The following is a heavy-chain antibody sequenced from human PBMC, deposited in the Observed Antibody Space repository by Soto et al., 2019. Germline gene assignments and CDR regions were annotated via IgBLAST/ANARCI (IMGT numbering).Heavy chain of an antibody. CDR1: GGTFSSYA. CDR3: AIPHYYDSSGSTNDYYGMYV. J-gene: IGHJ6*02. V-gene: IGHV1-69*13. D-gene: IGHD3-22*01. CDR2: IIPIFGTA. Sequence: ASVKVSCKASGGTFSSYAISWVRQAPGQGLEWMGGIIPIFGTANYAQKFQGRVTIPADESTSTAYMELSSLRSEDTAVYYCAIPHYYDSSGSTNDYYGMYVWGQQPTVTV.